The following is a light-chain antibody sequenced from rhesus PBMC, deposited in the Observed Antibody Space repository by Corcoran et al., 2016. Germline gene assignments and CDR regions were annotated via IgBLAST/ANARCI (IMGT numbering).Light chain of an antibody. J-gene: IGKJ2*01. Sequence: DIQMTQSPSSLSASVGDTVTITCRASQSISSWLDWYQQKPGKAPKLLFFKASSLQSGVPSRLSGSGSGTDFTLTISSLQPEDFATYYCLQYSSSPPDSFGQGTKVESK. V-gene: IGKV1-22*01. CDR3: LQYSSSPPDS. CDR2: KAS. CDR1: QSISSW.